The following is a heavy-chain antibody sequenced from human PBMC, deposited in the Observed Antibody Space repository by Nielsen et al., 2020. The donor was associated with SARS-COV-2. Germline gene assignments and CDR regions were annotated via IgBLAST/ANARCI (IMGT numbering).Heavy chain of an antibody. V-gene: IGHV1-46*01. Sequence: ASVKVSCKASGYTFTSYYMHWVRQAPGQGLEWMGIINPSGGSTSYAQKFQGRVTITADESTSTAYMELSSLRSEDTAVYYCARKSEGYSYGFYYYGMDVWGQGTTVTVSS. D-gene: IGHD5-18*01. CDR1: GYTFTSYY. J-gene: IGHJ6*02. CDR2: INPSGGST. CDR3: ARKSEGYSYGFYYYGMDV.